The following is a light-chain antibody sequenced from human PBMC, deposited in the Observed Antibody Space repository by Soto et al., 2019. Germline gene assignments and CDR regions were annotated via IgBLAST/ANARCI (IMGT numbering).Light chain of an antibody. V-gene: IGKV3-11*01. CDR1: QSISNS. J-gene: IGKJ4*01. CDR2: DAS. CDR3: QQRSNWPLT. Sequence: EIVLTQSPATLSLSPGERATLSCRASQSISNSLDWYQQKPGQAPRLLIYDASTMATGIPARFSGSGSGTDFTLTISSLEPEDFGIYSCQQRSNWPLTFGGGTKVEIK.